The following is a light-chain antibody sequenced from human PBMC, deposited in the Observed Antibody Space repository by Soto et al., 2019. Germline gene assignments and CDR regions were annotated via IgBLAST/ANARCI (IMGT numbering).Light chain of an antibody. V-gene: IGKV1-6*01. CDR2: AAS. CDR1: QGIRND. J-gene: IGKJ1*01. CDR3: LQDYNYPRT. Sequence: AIPMTQSPSSLSASVGDRVIIICRASQGIRNDLGWYQQKPGEAPKLLIYAASSLQGGVPSRFSGSGSGTDFTLTISSLQPEDFATYYCLQDYNYPRTFGQGTKVEIK.